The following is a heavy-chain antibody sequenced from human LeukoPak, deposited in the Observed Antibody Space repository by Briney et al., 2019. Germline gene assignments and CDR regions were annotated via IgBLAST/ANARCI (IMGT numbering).Heavy chain of an antibody. Sequence: GASVKVSCKASGYTFTGYYMHWVRQAPGQGLEWMGRIKPNSGGTNYAQKFQGRVTMTRDTSISTAYMELSRLRSDDTAVYYCARGPTITMVRGVIITHFDYWGQGTLVTVSS. CDR3: ARGPTITMVRGVIITHFDY. V-gene: IGHV1-2*06. CDR1: GYTFTGYY. J-gene: IGHJ4*02. D-gene: IGHD3-10*01. CDR2: IKPNSGGT.